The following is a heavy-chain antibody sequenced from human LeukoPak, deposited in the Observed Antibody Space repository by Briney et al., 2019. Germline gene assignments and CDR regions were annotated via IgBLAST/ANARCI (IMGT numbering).Heavy chain of an antibody. Sequence: GGSLRLSCTASGFTFSGHWIHWVRQPPGMGLVWVSRINERGTDSMYAESVKGRFTISRDNAKNTVYLRMNSLRAEDTAVYYCAREPERSSGWYSDAFDIWGQGTMVTVSS. J-gene: IGHJ3*02. CDR3: AREPERSSGWYSDAFDI. V-gene: IGHV3-74*03. CDR1: GFTFSGHW. D-gene: IGHD6-19*01. CDR2: INERGTDS.